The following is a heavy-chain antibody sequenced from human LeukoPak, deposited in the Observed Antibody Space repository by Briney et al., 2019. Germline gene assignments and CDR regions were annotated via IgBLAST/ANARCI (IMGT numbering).Heavy chain of an antibody. CDR2: INPSGGST. CDR3: ARDGSSSGWFDP. Sequence: GASVKVSCKASGYTFTSYGIGWVRQAPGQGLEWMGIINPSGGSTIYAQKFQGRVTMTRDMSTSTVYMELSSLRSEDTAVYHCARDGSSSGWFDPWGQGTLVTVSS. V-gene: IGHV1-46*01. D-gene: IGHD6-6*01. J-gene: IGHJ5*02. CDR1: GYTFTSYG.